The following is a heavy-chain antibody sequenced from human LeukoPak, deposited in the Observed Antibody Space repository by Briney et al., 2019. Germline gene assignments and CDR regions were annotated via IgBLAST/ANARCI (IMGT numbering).Heavy chain of an antibody. J-gene: IGHJ4*02. V-gene: IGHV3-48*03. CDR1: GFTFSSYE. CDR2: ISSGGSSI. CDR3: ARSSGWYTGFDF. Sequence: GGSLRLSCAASGFTFSSYEMNWVRQAPGKGLEWVSYISSGGSSIYYADSVKGRFTISRDNAKNSLYLQMNSLRAEDTAVYYCARSSGWYTGFDFWGQGTLVTVSS. D-gene: IGHD6-19*01.